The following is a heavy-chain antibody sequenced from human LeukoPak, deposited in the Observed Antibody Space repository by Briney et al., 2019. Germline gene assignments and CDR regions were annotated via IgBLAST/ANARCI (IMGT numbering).Heavy chain of an antibody. Sequence: PGGSLRLSCAASGFTFSSYGMHWVRQAPGKGLEWVAVIWYDGSNKYYADSVKGRFTISRDNSKNTLYLQMNSLRAEDTAVYYCAKDQTIFGVVPFDYWGQGALVTVSS. D-gene: IGHD3-3*01. CDR2: IWYDGSNK. J-gene: IGHJ4*02. CDR1: GFTFSSYG. V-gene: IGHV3-33*06. CDR3: AKDQTIFGVVPFDY.